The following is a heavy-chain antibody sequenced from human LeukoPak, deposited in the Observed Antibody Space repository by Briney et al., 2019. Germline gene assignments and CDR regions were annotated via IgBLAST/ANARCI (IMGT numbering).Heavy chain of an antibody. J-gene: IGHJ6*02. CDR2: ISASETSI. D-gene: IGHD3-22*01. Sequence: PGGSLRLSCAASGFTFSLYNMNWVRQAPGKGLEWVSQISASETSIKYADSVRGRFTISRDNVKNSVYLQMNSLRDEDTAVYFCARRPYSDTSGRLSDVWGQGTTVTVSS. CDR3: ARRPYSDTSGRLSDV. CDR1: GFTFSLYN. V-gene: IGHV3-48*02.